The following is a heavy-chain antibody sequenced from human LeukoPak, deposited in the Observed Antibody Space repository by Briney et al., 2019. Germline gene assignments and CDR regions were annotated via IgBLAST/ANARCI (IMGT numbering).Heavy chain of an antibody. CDR2: ISSSSYI. D-gene: IGHD3-10*01. CDR1: GFTFSSYS. Sequence: GGSLRLSCAASGFTFSSYSMNWVRQAPGKGLEWVSSISSSSYIYYADSVKGRFTISRDNAKNSLYLQMNSLRAEDTAVYYCARWSMVRGVIIRDYYYYYGMDVWGQGTTVTVSS. V-gene: IGHV3-21*01. J-gene: IGHJ6*02. CDR3: ARWSMVRGVIIRDYYYYYGMDV.